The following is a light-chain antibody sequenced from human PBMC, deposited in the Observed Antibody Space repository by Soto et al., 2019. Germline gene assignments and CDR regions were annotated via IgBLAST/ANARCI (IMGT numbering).Light chain of an antibody. CDR1: QGISSY. J-gene: IGKJ1*01. CDR2: AAS. V-gene: IGKV1-8*01. Sequence: AIRMTQSPSSLSASTGDRVTITCRASQGISSYLAWYQQKPGKAPKLLIYAASTLQSGVPPRFSGSGSWTDFTLTISCLQSEDFATYYCHQYYSYPRTFGQGTKVEIK. CDR3: HQYYSYPRT.